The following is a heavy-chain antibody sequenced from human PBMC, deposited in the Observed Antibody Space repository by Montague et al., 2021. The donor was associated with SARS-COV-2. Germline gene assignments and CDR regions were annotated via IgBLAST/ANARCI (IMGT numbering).Heavy chain of an antibody. J-gene: IGHJ6*02. CDR2: ISYDGSNK. Sequence: SLRLSCAASGFTFSSYAMHWVRQAPGKGLEWVAVISYDGSNKNYADSVKGRFTISRDNSKNTLYLQMNSLRAEDTAVYYCATVLGGYDGLDVWGRGTTVTVSS. CDR3: ATVLGGYDGLDV. V-gene: IGHV3-30-3*01. D-gene: IGHD2/OR15-2a*01. CDR1: GFTFSSYA.